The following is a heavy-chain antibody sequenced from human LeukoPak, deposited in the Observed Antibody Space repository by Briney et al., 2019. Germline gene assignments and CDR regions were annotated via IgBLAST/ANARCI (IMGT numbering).Heavy chain of an antibody. CDR1: GFTFSSYA. CDR2: IGGSGYST. Sequence: GGSLRLSCAASGFTFSSYAVSWVRQAPGKGLEWVSGIGGSGYSTYYADSVKGRFTISGDNSKNTLYLQMSGLTVDDTAVYYCAKVPASPQGRWGRGTLVSVSS. D-gene: IGHD2-2*01. CDR3: AKVPASPQGR. V-gene: IGHV3-23*01. J-gene: IGHJ4*02.